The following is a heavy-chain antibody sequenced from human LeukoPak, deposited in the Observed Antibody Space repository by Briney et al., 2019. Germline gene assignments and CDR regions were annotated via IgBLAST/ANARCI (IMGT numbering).Heavy chain of an antibody. Sequence: GGSLRLSCAASGFTFSSYSMNWVRQAPGKGVEWVSSISSSSSYIYYADSVKGRFTISRDNAKNSLYLQMNSLRAEDTAVYYCESGSYYDSEGDYWGQGTLVTVSS. J-gene: IGHJ4*02. CDR1: GFTFSSYS. D-gene: IGHD1-26*01. CDR2: ISSSSSYI. CDR3: ESGSYYDSEGDY. V-gene: IGHV3-21*01.